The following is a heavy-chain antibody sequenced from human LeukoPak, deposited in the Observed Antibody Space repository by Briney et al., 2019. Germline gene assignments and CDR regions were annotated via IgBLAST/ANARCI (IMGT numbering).Heavy chain of an antibody. V-gene: IGHV3-23*01. D-gene: IGHD4-11*01. CDR2: ISAGSSSI. J-gene: IGHJ4*02. Sequence: GGSLRLSCAASGFTFSSDAMSWVRQAPGMGLEGVSAISAGSSSIFYADSVKGRFTISRDNSKNTLYLQMNSLRAEDTAVYYCAKGGYSDFKVVYWGQGTLVTVSS. CDR3: AKGGYSDFKVVY. CDR1: GFTFSSDA.